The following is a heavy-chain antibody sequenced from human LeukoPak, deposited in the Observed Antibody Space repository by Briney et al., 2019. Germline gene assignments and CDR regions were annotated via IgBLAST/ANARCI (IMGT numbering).Heavy chain of an antibody. V-gene: IGHV3-23*01. J-gene: IGHJ4*02. CDR2: ISGSGGYT. D-gene: IGHD5-12*01. CDR3: AKYDGVATNLYFDY. Sequence: GGSLRLSCAASGFPFSTNAMTWVRQAPGKGLEWVSAISGSGGYTYYADSVKGRFTISRDNSKNTLYLQMNSLRAEDTAVYYCAKYDGVATNLYFDYWGQGTLVTVSS. CDR1: GFPFSTNA.